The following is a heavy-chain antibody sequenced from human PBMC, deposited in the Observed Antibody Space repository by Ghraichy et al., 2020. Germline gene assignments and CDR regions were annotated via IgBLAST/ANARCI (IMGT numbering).Heavy chain of an antibody. D-gene: IGHD5-18*01. J-gene: IGHJ4*02. V-gene: IGHV3-23*01. CDR3: AKVVSWIQVWTPFDY. Sequence: GALRLSCAASGFIFSNYVMSWVRQAPGKGLEWVSAISGSAGSTYYADSVKGRFTISRDNSKNTLYLQMNSLRAEDTAVYYCAKVVSWIQVWTPFDYWGQGTLVTVSS. CDR2: ISGSAGST. CDR1: GFIFSNYV.